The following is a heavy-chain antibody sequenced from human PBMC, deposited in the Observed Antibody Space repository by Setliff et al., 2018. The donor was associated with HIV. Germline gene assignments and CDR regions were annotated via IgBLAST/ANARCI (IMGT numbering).Heavy chain of an antibody. Sequence: GESLKISCAASGFTFSSYWMHWVRQAPGKGLVWVSRIKSDGSYTSYADSAKGRFTISRDNAKNTLHLQMNSLRAEDTAAYYCVRGLAAAGGYAMDVWGQGTTVTVSS. J-gene: IGHJ6*02. CDR2: IKSDGSYT. D-gene: IGHD6-13*01. V-gene: IGHV3-74*01. CDR3: VRGLAAAGGYAMDV. CDR1: GFTFSSYW.